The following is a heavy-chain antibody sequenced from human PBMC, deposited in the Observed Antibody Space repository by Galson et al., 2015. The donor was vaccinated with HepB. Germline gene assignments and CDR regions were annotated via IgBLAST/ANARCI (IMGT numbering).Heavy chain of an antibody. CDR2: ISYDGSNK. CDR3: AKESYSVVVVVAAFPVAFDI. CDR1: GFTFSSYG. J-gene: IGHJ3*02. Sequence: SLRLSCAASGFTFSSYGMHWVRQAPGKGLEWVAVISYDGSNKYYADSVKGRFTISRDNSKNTLYLQMNSLRAEDTAVYYCAKESYSVVVVVAAFPVAFDIWGQGTMVTVSS. D-gene: IGHD2-15*01. V-gene: IGHV3-30*18.